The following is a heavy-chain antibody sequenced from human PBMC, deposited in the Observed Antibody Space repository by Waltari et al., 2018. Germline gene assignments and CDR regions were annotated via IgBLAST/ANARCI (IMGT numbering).Heavy chain of an antibody. J-gene: IGHJ5*02. D-gene: IGHD3-3*01. CDR3: ARNQFGVVPIGFDP. CDR2: INPNSGGT. CDR1: GYTFTGYY. V-gene: IGHV1-2*06. Sequence: QVQLVQSGAEVKKPGASVKVSCKASGYTFTGYYMHWVRQAPGQGLEWMGRINPNSGGTNYAQKFQGRVTMTRDTSISTAYMELSRLRSDDTAVYYCARNQFGVVPIGFDPWGQEPWSPSPQ.